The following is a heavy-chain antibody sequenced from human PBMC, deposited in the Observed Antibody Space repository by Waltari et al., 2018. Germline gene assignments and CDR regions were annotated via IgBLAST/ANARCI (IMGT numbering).Heavy chain of an antibody. CDR1: GFPFSSYG. V-gene: IGHV3-30*02. Sequence: QVQLVESGGGVVQPGGSLRLSCAASGFPFSSYGMHWVRQAPGKGLEWVAFIWYDGSNKYYADSVKGRFTISRDNSKNTLYLQMNSLRAEDTAVYYCAKVALNWNYVVDYWGQGTLVTVSS. CDR3: AKVALNWNYVVDY. D-gene: IGHD1-7*01. J-gene: IGHJ4*02. CDR2: IWYDGSNK.